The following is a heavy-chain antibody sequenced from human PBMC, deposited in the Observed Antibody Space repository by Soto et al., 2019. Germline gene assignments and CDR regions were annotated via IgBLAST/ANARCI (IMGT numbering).Heavy chain of an antibody. D-gene: IGHD2-15*01. J-gene: IGHJ4*02. Sequence: SETLSLTCTVSGDSISSSSYYWGWIRQPPGKGLEWIGSIYYSGSTYYNPSLKSRVTISVDTSKNQFSLKLSSVTAADTAVYYCARQQMDIVVVVAAIIDYWGQGTLVTVPS. CDR1: GDSISSSSYY. CDR3: ARQQMDIVVVVAAIIDY. CDR2: IYYSGST. V-gene: IGHV4-39*01.